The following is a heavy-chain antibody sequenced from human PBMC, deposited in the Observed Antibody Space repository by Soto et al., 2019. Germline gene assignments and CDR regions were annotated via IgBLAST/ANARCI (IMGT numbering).Heavy chain of an antibody. CDR2: IYCDDDK. V-gene: IGHV2-5*02. Sequence: QITLKESGPTLVKPTQTLTLTCTFSGFSLTTRGVGVGWIRQPPGKALECLALIYCDDDKRYSPSLQSRLSITKDTSKSQVVLTMTNVDPVDTATYYCAHIPNYYQYDWFDPSGQGTLVSVSS. D-gene: IGHD3-16*01. J-gene: IGHJ5*02. CDR3: AHIPNYYQYDWFDP. CDR1: GFSLTTRGVG.